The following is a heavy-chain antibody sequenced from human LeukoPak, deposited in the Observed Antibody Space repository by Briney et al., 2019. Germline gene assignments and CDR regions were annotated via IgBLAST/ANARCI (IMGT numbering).Heavy chain of an antibody. CDR3: ATSSGSCAWDPGAPLPSDP. CDR2: ISAYNGNT. J-gene: IGHJ5*02. D-gene: IGHD1-26*01. V-gene: IGHV1-18*01. CDR1: GYTFTSYG. Sequence: ASVNVSRKASGYTFTSYGISLVRQAPGQGLEWMGWISAYNGNTNYSQKLQGRVTMTTDTSTSTAYMELRSLRSDDTAVYYCATSSGSCAWDPGAPLPSDPWGQGTLVTVSS.